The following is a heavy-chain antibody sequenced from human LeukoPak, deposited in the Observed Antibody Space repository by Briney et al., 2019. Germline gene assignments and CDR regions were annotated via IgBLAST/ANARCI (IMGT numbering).Heavy chain of an antibody. CDR1: GFTFSSYE. CDR3: ARWGRSGGSCYSGYYGMDV. Sequence: GGSLRLSCAASGFTFSSYEMSWVRQAPGKGLEWVSYISSSGSTIYYADSVKGRFTISRDNAKNSLYLQMNSLRAEDTAVYYCARWGRSGGSCYSGYYGMDVWGQGTTVTVSS. CDR2: ISSSGSTI. J-gene: IGHJ6*02. D-gene: IGHD2-15*01. V-gene: IGHV3-48*03.